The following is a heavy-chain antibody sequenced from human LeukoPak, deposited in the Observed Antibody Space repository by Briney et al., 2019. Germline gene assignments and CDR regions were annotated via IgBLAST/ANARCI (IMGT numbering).Heavy chain of an antibody. V-gene: IGHV1-69*05. J-gene: IGHJ5*02. CDR1: GGSFSSYA. Sequence: ASVKVSCKASGGSFSSYAISWMRQAPGQGLEWMGGIIPIFGTANYAQKFQDRVTITTDESTSTAYMELSSLRSEDTAVYYCARDRPFYNHWFDPWGQGTLVTVSS. D-gene: IGHD5-24*01. CDR3: ARDRPFYNHWFDP. CDR2: IIPIFGTA.